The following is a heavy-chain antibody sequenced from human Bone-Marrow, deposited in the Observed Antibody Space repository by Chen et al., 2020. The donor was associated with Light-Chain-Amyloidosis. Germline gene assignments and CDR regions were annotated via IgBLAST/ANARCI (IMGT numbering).Heavy chain of an antibody. J-gene: IGHJ4*02. V-gene: IGHV3-74*01. D-gene: IGHD3-10*01. CDR1: GFTFSSYW. Sequence: EVQLVDSGGGLVQPGGSLRLSCAASGFTFSSYWIHWARQAPGKGLVWVSRVNSDESDPIYAESVKGPFNISRDNAKNTLYLQMNSLRAEDTAVYYCARWSSYNTCPLDFWGQGTLVTVSS. CDR3: ARWSSYNTCPLDF. CDR2: VNSDESDP.